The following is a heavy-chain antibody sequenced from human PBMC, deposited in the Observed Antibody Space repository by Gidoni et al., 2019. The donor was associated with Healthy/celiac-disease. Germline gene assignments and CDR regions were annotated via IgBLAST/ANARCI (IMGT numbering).Heavy chain of an antibody. V-gene: IGHV3-30*04. D-gene: IGHD6-19*01. J-gene: IGHJ3*02. CDR2: ISYDGSNK. CDR1: GFTFSSYA. CDR3: AREYSSGPTSGAFDI. Sequence: QVQLVESGGGVVQPGRSLRLSCAASGFTFSSYAMHWVRQAPGKGLEWVAVISYDGSNKYYADSVKGRFTISRDNSKNTLYLQMNSLRAEDTAVYYCAREYSSGPTSGAFDIWGQGTMVTVSS.